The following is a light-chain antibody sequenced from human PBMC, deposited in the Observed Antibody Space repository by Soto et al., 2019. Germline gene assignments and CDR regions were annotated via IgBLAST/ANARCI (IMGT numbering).Light chain of an antibody. CDR2: DAS. CDR3: HQYHSWPAGS. J-gene: IGKJ2*03. Sequence: ETVGTRWLGTVCECVGERESLSCRASQSISRSLAWYQQKPGQAPRLLISDASTRATGIPARFSGSGSGTEFTLTISGLQSVDFALYSCHQYHSWPAGSFGQGTKVDIK. V-gene: IGKV3-15*01. CDR1: QSISRS.